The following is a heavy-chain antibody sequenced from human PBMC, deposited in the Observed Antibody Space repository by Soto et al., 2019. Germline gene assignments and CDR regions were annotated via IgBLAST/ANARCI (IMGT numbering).Heavy chain of an antibody. J-gene: IGHJ4*02. V-gene: IGHV1-3*01. Sequence: ASVKVSCKASGFTFSRYAIHWVRQAPGQRLEWMGWINAGSGYATYSRSLQGRVTFTRDTSASIAYMELSRLTSEDTAVYFCVRVYGRSSCFFGSWGQGTLVTVSS. D-gene: IGHD6-6*01. CDR2: INAGSGYA. CDR1: GFTFSRYA. CDR3: VRVYGRSSCFFGS.